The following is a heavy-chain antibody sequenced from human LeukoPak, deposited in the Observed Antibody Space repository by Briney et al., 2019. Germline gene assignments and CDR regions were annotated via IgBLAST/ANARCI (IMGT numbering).Heavy chain of an antibody. CDR2: MYCSGST. J-gene: IGHJ4*02. CDR3: ARRYCSSTSCPIDY. Sequence: SETLSLTCIVSGGSVTSDYWSWIRQPPGKGLEWIGYMYCSGSTNYNPSLKSRVTISGDTSKNQFSLKLSSVTAADTAVYYCARRYCSSTSCPIDYWGQGTLVTVSS. CDR1: GGSVTSDY. V-gene: IGHV4-59*08. D-gene: IGHD2-2*01.